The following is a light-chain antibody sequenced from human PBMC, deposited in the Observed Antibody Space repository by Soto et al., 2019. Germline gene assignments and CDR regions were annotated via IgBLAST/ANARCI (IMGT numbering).Light chain of an antibody. CDR2: GAS. CDR3: QQYGSSPPLT. V-gene: IGKV3-20*01. Sequence: EIVLTQSPGTLSLSPGERATVSCRASQSVSNTFLAWYRQKRGQAPRLLIYGASSRAPGIPDRFSGSGSGTDFTLTISRLEPEDFVVYYCQQYGSSPPLTFGGGTKVEIK. CDR1: QSVSNTF. J-gene: IGKJ4*01.